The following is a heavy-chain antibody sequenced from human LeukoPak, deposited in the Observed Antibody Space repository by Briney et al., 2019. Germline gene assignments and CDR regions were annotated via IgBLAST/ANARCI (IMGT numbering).Heavy chain of an antibody. J-gene: IGHJ4*02. CDR3: AGGGEVARSFDY. CDR2: IYNGGTT. D-gene: IGHD3-16*01. Sequence: PGGSLRLSCAASGVTSNYMSWVRQTPGKGLEWVSVIYNGGTTHYADSVKGRFTISRDNSKSTLFLYLQMNSLRTDDTAVYYSAGGGEVARSFDYWGQGTLVTISS. V-gene: IGHV3-66*02. CDR1: GVTSNY.